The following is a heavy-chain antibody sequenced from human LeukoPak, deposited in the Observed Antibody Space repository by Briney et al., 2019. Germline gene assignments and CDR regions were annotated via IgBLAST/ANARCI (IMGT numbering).Heavy chain of an antibody. D-gene: IGHD4-23*01. CDR1: GFTFSGYG. V-gene: IGHV3-30*18. CDR2: ISYDGSNK. CDR3: AKDTVAW. Sequence: PGRSLRLSCAASGFTFSGYGMHWVRQAPGKGLEWVAVISYDGSNKYYADSVKGRFTISRDNSKNTLYLQMNSLRAEDTAVYYCAKDTVAWWGQGTLVTVSS. J-gene: IGHJ4*02.